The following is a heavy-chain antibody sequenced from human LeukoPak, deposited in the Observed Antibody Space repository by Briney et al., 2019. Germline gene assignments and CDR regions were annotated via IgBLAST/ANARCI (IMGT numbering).Heavy chain of an antibody. D-gene: IGHD4-23*01. CDR1: GFTFSSYG. J-gene: IGHJ4*02. CDR2: ISYDGSNK. CDR3: AKDPNSDYGGNPPLDY. V-gene: IGHV3-30*18. Sequence: PGGSLRLSCAASGFTFSSYGMHWVRQAPGKGLEWVAVISYDGSNKYYADSVKGRFTISRDNSKNTLYLQMNSLRAEDTAVYYCAKDPNSDYGGNPPLDYWGQGTLVTVSS.